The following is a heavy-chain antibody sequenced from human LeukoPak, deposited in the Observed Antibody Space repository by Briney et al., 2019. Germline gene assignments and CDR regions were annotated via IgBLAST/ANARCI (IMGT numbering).Heavy chain of an antibody. V-gene: IGHV3-33*01. Sequence: GGSLRLSCAASGFSFSSYGMHWVRQAPGRGLEWVAVIWYDGSNENYADSVTGRFTISRDNSKNTLYLQMTSLRAEDTAVYYCARDSGAGWELPKYYFDYWGQGTLVTVSS. CDR2: IWYDGSNE. J-gene: IGHJ4*02. CDR1: GFSFSSYG. CDR3: ARDSGAGWELPKYYFDY. D-gene: IGHD1-26*01.